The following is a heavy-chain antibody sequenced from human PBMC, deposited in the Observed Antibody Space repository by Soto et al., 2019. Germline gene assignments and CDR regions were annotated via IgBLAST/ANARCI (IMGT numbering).Heavy chain of an antibody. J-gene: IGHJ6*02. D-gene: IGHD1-26*01. CDR3: ARRRGFLTTTPRGSVYYYGMDV. CDR1: GGSISSGDYY. CDR2: IYYSGST. Sequence: QVELQESGPGLVKPSQTLSLTCTVSGGSISSGDYYWSWIRQPPGKGLEWIGYIYYSGSTYYNPSLKSRVTISVDTSKNQFSLKLSSVTAADTAVYYCARRRGFLTTTPRGSVYYYGMDVWGQGTTVTVSS. V-gene: IGHV4-30-4*01.